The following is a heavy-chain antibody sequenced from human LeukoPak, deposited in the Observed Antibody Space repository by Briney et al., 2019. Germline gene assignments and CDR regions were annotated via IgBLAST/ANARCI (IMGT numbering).Heavy chain of an antibody. J-gene: IGHJ6*02. Sequence: ASVKVSCKASGYTFTSYGISWVRQAPGQGLEWMGWISAYNGNTNYAQKLQGRVTMTTDTSTSTAYMELRSLRSDGTAVYYCARGGGITMVRGSHYYYYGMDVWGQGTTVTVSS. V-gene: IGHV1-18*01. CDR2: ISAYNGNT. CDR1: GYTFTSYG. CDR3: ARGGGITMVRGSHYYYYGMDV. D-gene: IGHD3-10*01.